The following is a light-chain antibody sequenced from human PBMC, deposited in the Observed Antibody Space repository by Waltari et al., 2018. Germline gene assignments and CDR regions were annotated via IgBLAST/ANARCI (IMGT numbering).Light chain of an antibody. CDR1: TSDVGSSNY. J-gene: IGLJ2*01. CDR2: EVS. V-gene: IGLV2-8*01. Sequence: QSALTQPPSASESPGPSVPTSCPATTSDVGSSNYVPWSQQHPGKAPKPMIYEVSKRPSGVPDRFSGSKSGNTAALTVAGLQAEDEADYYCSSYAGSNNLVFGGGTKLTVL. CDR3: SSYAGSNNLV.